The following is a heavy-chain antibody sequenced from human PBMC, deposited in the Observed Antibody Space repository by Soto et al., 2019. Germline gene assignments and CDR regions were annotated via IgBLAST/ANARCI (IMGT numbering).Heavy chain of an antibody. V-gene: IGHV1-46*01. CDR1: GYTFTSCY. CDR3: ARSAHGYCSSTSCHGGWFDP. CDR2: INPSGGST. J-gene: IGHJ5*02. Sequence: ASVKVSCKASGYTFTSCYMHWVRQAPGQGLEWMGIINPSGGSTSYAQKFQGRVTMTRDTSTSTVYMELSSLRSEDTAVYYCARSAHGYCSSTSCHGGWFDPWGQGTLVTVSS. D-gene: IGHD2-2*01.